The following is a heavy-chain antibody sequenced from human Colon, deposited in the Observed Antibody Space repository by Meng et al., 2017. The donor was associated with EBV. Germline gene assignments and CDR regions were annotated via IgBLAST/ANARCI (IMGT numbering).Heavy chain of an antibody. Sequence: QVQLQQWGAGLLKPLETLSLTCTVYGGSFSDSYWTWIRQPPGKGLEWIGEINHVGSTTYNPSLKSRVTISVDTSKNQFSLKLSSVTAADAAVYYCASSDCSGGTCYLDCWGQGTLVTVSS. J-gene: IGHJ4*02. CDR1: GGSFSDSY. D-gene: IGHD2-15*01. CDR2: INHVGST. V-gene: IGHV4-34*01. CDR3: ASSDCSGGTCYLDC.